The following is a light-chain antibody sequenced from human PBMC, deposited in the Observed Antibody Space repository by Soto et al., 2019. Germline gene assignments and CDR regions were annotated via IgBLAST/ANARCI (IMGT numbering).Light chain of an antibody. V-gene: IGKV3-15*01. Sequence: EIVMTQSPATLSVSPGERATLSCRASQSVSSNLAWYQQKPGQAPRLLIYGASTRATGIPARFSGSGSGTEFTLTISSLQSEDFAVYYCQQYNNWPRTVGPGTKVDSK. CDR3: QQYNNWPRT. CDR2: GAS. J-gene: IGKJ3*01. CDR1: QSVSSN.